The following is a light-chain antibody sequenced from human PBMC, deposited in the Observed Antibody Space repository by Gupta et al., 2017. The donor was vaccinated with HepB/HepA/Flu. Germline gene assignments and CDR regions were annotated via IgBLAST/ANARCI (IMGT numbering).Light chain of an antibody. J-gene: IGKJ1*01. Sequence: ELVLTQSPGTLSLSPGERATLSCRASQSVSSSYLACDQQKPGQAPRLLIYGASSRATGIPDRFSGSGSGTDFTLTISRLEPEDFAVYYCQQDGSSSWTFGQGTKVEIK. V-gene: IGKV3-20*01. CDR3: QQDGSSSWT. CDR2: GAS. CDR1: QSVSSSY.